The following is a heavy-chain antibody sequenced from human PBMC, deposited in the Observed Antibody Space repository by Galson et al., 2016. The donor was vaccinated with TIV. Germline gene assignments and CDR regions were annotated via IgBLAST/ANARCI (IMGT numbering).Heavy chain of an antibody. CDR3: ARGPYYYHSYMDV. CDR1: GGTFSSSG. V-gene: IGHV1-69*04. Sequence: SVKVSCKASGGTFSSSGISWVRQAPGQGPEWMGRIIPNIEISKSAQKFQDRLTITADESASTVYMELSSLRSEDTAVYYCARGPYYYHSYMDVWGKGTTVTVSS. CDR2: IIPNIEIS. J-gene: IGHJ6*03.